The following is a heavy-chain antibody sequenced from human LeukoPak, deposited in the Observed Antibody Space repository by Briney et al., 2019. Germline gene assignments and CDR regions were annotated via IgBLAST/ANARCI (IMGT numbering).Heavy chain of an antibody. CDR2: ISQDESNK. J-gene: IGHJ3*02. Sequence: GRSLRLSCAASGFSFSNFVMHCFRQAPVKGLEWVAGISQDESNKYYADSVRGRFTISRDNSKNTLYLQMNSLRAEDTAVYYCAKEEDAFDIWGQGTMVTVSS. V-gene: IGHV3-30-3*02. CDR3: AKEEDAFDI. CDR1: GFSFSNFV.